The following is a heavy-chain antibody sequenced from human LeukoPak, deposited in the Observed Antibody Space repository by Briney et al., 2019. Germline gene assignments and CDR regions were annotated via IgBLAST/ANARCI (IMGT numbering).Heavy chain of an antibody. CDR2: INHSGST. D-gene: IGHD6-13*01. CDR1: GDSISSGNYY. CDR3: ARGRQLATLCYYYYYMDV. V-gene: IGHV4-30-2*01. Sequence: PSQTLSLTCTVSGDSISSGNYYWTWIRQPPGKGLEWIGEINHSGSTNYNPSLKSRVTISVDTSKNQFSLKLSSVTAADTAVYYCARGRQLATLCYYYYYMDVWGKGTTVTVSS. J-gene: IGHJ6*03.